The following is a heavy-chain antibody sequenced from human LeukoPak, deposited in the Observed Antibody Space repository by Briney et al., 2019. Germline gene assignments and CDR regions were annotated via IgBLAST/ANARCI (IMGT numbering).Heavy chain of an antibody. J-gene: IGHJ4*02. CDR1: GFTFRSYV. CDR3: AKETSSGNFVTLDC. Sequence: GGSLRLSCAASGFTFRSYVMSWVRQVPGKGLEWVSAITGDGGGTNHADSVKGRFTISRDDSKNTLYLQMNSLRAEDTAVYYCAKETSSGNFVTLDCWGQGTLVTVSS. V-gene: IGHV3-23*01. D-gene: IGHD1-26*01. CDR2: ITGDGGGT.